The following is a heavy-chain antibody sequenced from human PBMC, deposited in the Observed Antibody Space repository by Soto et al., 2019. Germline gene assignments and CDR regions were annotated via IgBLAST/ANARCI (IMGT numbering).Heavy chain of an antibody. CDR2: IYSGGST. D-gene: IGHD2-2*02. V-gene: IGHV3-53*02. CDR3: ATYTSLDY. Sequence: EVQLVETGGGLIQPGGSLRLSCAASGFTVSNNYMSWVRQAPGKGLEWVSLIYSGGSTFYADSVKGRFTISRDNSKNTLFLQMNSLRAEDTAVYFCATYTSLDYGGQGTLVTVSS. J-gene: IGHJ4*02. CDR1: GFTVSNNY.